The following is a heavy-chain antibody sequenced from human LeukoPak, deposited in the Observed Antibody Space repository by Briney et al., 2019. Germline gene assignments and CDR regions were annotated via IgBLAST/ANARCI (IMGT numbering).Heavy chain of an antibody. Sequence: SVKLSCKSSAGTFSSYAISWGRQAPAPGQGWVGVIVIIFGRANYSQTFQGSGTITTAESKSKDFLELNSMRSEAAAEYLCARGRRDGYNYPLDYWGQGTLVSVSS. V-gene: IGHV1-69*05. CDR3: ARGRRDGYNYPLDY. CDR1: AGTFSSYA. D-gene: IGHD5-24*01. CDR2: IVIIFGRA. J-gene: IGHJ4*02.